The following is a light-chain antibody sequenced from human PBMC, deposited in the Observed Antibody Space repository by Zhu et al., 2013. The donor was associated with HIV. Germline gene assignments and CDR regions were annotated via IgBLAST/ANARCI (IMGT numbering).Light chain of an antibody. J-gene: IGKJ4*01. CDR1: QSVTSNY. V-gene: IGKV3-20*01. Sequence: EIVLTQSPGTLSLSPGERATLSCRASQSVTSNYLAWYQQKPGQAPRLLVHGTSNRATGVPDRFSGSGSGTDFTITISRLEPEDFAVYYCQQYATSPLTFGGGTKVEIK. CDR3: QQYATSPLT. CDR2: GTS.